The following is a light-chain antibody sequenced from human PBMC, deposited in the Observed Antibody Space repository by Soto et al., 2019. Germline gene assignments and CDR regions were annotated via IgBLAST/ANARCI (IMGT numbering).Light chain of an antibody. Sequence: DIQLTQSTSTLSASVGYRVTITCRASQSISSWLALYQQKPGKAPNFLIYKTSNLQSEVPSRFSGSGSGTEFTLTISSLQPDDFATYYCQYYNDYCWTFGQGTKVEIK. CDR2: KTS. J-gene: IGKJ1*01. V-gene: IGKV1-5*03. CDR1: QSISSW. CDR3: QYYNDYCWT.